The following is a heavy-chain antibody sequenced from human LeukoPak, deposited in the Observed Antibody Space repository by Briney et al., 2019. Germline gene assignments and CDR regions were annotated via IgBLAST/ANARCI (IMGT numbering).Heavy chain of an antibody. CDR3: ARPRGCGSSRCNNFDY. D-gene: IGHD2-2*01. CDR2: ISSSGSTI. J-gene: IGHJ4*02. CDR1: GFTFSRYW. V-gene: IGHV3-48*03. Sequence: GGSLRLSCAASGFTFSRYWMNWVRQAPGKGLEWVSYISSSGSTIYYADSVKGRFTISRDNAKNSLYLQMNRLRAEDTAVYYCARPRGCGSSRCNNFDYWGQGTLVTVSS.